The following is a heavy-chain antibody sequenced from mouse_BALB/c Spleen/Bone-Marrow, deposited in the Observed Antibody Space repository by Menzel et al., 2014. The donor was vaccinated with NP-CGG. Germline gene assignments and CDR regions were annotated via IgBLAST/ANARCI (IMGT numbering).Heavy chain of an antibody. V-gene: IGHV5-12-2*01. J-gene: IGHJ4*01. Sequence: EVMLVESGGGLVQPGGSLKLSCAASGFTFSSYTMSWVRQTPEKRLEWVAYISNGGGSTYYPDTIKGRFTISRDNAKNPLYLQMSSLKSEDTAMYYCTRHVGNPYAMDYWGQGTSVTVSS. D-gene: IGHD3-1*01. CDR1: GFTFSSYT. CDR3: TRHVGNPYAMDY. CDR2: ISNGGGST.